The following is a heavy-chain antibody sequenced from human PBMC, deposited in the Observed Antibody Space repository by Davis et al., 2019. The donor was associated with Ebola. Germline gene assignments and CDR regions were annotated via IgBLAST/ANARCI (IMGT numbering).Heavy chain of an antibody. J-gene: IGHJ5*02. Sequence: ASVKVSCKASGGTFSSYAISWVRQATGQGLEWMGWMNPNSGNTGYAQKFQGRVTMTTDTSTSTAYMELRSLRSDDTAVYYCARGVTMVRGVDWFDPWGQGTLVTVSS. CDR1: GGTFSSYA. CDR3: ARGVTMVRGVDWFDP. D-gene: IGHD3-10*01. V-gene: IGHV1-8*02. CDR2: MNPNSGNT.